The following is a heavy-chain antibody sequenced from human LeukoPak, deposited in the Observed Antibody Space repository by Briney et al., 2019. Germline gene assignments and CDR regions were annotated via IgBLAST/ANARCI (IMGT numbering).Heavy chain of an antibody. CDR2: ISSGSSAI. Sequence: VGSLRLSCEASGFTFTTYSMTWVRQAPGKGLEWVSIISSGSSAIFSADALKGRFTISRDDAKNLLYLDMNSLRAEDTAVYYCARGHTAMTRHFDFWGQGTLVTVSS. J-gene: IGHJ4*02. V-gene: IGHV3-21*01. CDR3: ARGHTAMTRHFDF. CDR1: GFTFTTYS.